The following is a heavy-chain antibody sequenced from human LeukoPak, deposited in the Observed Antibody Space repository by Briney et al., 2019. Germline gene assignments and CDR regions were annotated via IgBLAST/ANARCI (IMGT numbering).Heavy chain of an antibody. CDR3: ARVVVPGWFDP. CDR2: IYYSGST. Sequence: SETLSLTCTVSGGSISSYYWSWIRQPAGKGLEWIGNIYYSGSTYYNPSLKSRVTISVDTSNNQFSLKLSSVTAADTAVYYCARVVVPGWFDPWGQGTLVTVSS. J-gene: IGHJ5*02. V-gene: IGHV4-59*12. CDR1: GGSISSYY. D-gene: IGHD2-15*01.